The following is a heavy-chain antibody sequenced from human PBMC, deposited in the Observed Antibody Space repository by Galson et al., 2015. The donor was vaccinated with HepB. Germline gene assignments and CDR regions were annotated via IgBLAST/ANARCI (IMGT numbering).Heavy chain of an antibody. CDR1: GFTFSSYA. Sequence: SLRLSCAASGFTFSSYAMHWVRQAPGKGLEWVAVISYDGSNKYYADSVKGRFTISRDNSKNTLYLQLNSLRPEDTPVYYCARDGPVAVYYYYMDVWGKGTTVTVSS. J-gene: IGHJ6*03. CDR2: ISYDGSNK. V-gene: IGHV3-30*04. D-gene: IGHD6-19*01. CDR3: ARDGPVAVYYYYMDV.